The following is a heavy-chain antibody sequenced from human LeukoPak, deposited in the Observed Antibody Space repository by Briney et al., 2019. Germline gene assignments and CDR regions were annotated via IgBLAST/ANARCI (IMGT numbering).Heavy chain of an antibody. D-gene: IGHD6-13*01. Sequence: TLSLTCTVSGGSISSGRYYWSCTRQHPGKGLEWIGYIYYSGITHHNPSLKSLVTKTVDTSKNQFSLRLSSVAAADAADYYCARVGIAADGTERWGQGTMVTVSS. J-gene: IGHJ4*02. CDR2: IYYSGIT. CDR3: ARVGIAADGTER. V-gene: IGHV4-31*01. CDR1: GGSISSGRYY.